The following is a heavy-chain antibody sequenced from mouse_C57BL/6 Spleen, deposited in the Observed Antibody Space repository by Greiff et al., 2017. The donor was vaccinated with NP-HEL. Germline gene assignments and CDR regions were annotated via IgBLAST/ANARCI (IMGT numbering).Heavy chain of an antibody. CDR3: ARPGPWAMDY. Sequence: EVKLVESGGGLVKPGGSLKLSCAASGFTFSDYGMHWVRQAPEKGLEWVAYISSGSSTIYYADTVKGRFTISRDNAKNTPFLQMTSLRSEDAVKYYSARPGPWAMDYWGQGTSVTVSS. CDR1: GFTFSDYG. V-gene: IGHV5-17*01. CDR2: ISSGSSTI. D-gene: IGHD3-3*01. J-gene: IGHJ4*01.